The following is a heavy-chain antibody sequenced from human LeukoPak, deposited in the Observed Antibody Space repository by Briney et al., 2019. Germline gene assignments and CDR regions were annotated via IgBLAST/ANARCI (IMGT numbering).Heavy chain of an antibody. D-gene: IGHD4-17*01. Sequence: ASVKVSCKASGYTVTTYNIHWVRQAPGQGLEWMGIINPSGGSTSYAQKFQGRVTLTRDMSTRTVYMELSSLRSEDTAVYYCARDFGDYLHFDYWGQGTLVTVSS. CDR2: INPSGGST. J-gene: IGHJ4*02. V-gene: IGHV1-46*01. CDR3: ARDFGDYLHFDY. CDR1: GYTVTTYN.